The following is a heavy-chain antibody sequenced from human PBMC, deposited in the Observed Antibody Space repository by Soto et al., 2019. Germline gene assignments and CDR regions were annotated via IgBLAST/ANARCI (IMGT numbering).Heavy chain of an antibody. CDR1: GFTFGNYA. CDR2: VSGNGAGT. J-gene: IGHJ4*02. V-gene: IGHV3-23*01. Sequence: EVQLLDSGGGLAQPGGSLRLSCAASGFTFGNYAMNWVRQAPGKGLEWVSTVSGNGAGTYYADSVKGRVTIARDNSRSTLYLEMNNLRAEDTAIYFCAKVPASLKTFDYWGQGTLVNVSS. CDR3: AKVPASLKTFDY. D-gene: IGHD2-2*01.